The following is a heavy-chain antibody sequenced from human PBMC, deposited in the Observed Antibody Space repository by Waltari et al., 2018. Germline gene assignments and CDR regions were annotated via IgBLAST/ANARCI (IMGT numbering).Heavy chain of an antibody. J-gene: IGHJ4*02. V-gene: IGHV3-23*04. D-gene: IGHD4-4*01. Sequence: EVQLVEAGGGLVQPGGSLRLSCAASGFTFSSYAMGRVRQAPGKGLEWVSAISGSGGSTYYADSVKGRFTISRDNSKNTLYLQMNSLRAEDTAVYYCAKDLYSNYLIDYWGQGTLVTVSS. CDR1: GFTFSSYA. CDR2: ISGSGGST. CDR3: AKDLYSNYLIDY.